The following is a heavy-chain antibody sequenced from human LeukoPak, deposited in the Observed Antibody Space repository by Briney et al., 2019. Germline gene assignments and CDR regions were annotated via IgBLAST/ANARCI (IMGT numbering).Heavy chain of an antibody. CDR1: GYTFTGYY. CDR3: ASVRYGGYETDNWFDP. D-gene: IGHD5-12*01. J-gene: IGHJ5*02. V-gene: IGHV1-2*02. Sequence: ASVKVSCKASGYTFTGYYMHWVRQAPGQGLEWMGWINPNSGGTNYAQKFQGRVTMTRDTSISTAYMELSRLRSDDTAVYYCASVRYGGYETDNWFDPWGQGTLVTVSS. CDR2: INPNSGGT.